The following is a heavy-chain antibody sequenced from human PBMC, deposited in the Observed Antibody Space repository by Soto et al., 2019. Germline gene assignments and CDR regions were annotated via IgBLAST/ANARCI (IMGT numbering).Heavy chain of an antibody. CDR1: GGSISSYY. CDR3: ARYTRYISSWHRFYYYMDV. Sequence: PSETLSLTCTVSGGSISSYYWSWIRQPPGKGLEWIGYIYYSGSTNYNPSLKSRVTISVDTSKNQFSLKLSSVTAADTAVYYCARYTRYISSWHRFYYYMDVWGKRNTVPVSS. CDR2: IYYSGST. D-gene: IGHD6-13*01. J-gene: IGHJ6*03. V-gene: IGHV4-59*01.